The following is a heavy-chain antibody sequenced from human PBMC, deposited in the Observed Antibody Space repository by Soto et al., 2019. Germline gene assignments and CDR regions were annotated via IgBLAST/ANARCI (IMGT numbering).Heavy chain of an antibody. CDR2: IHYSGNT. Sequence: SETLSLTCTVSGGSISGHYWSWIRQPPGKGLEWIGYIHYSGNTNYNPSLKSRVTISVDTSKNQFSLKLSSVTAADTAVYFCAGGYSSSWYSYYYYGMDVWGQGTTVTVS. J-gene: IGHJ6*02. CDR3: AGGYSSSWYSYYYYGMDV. CDR1: GGSISGHY. D-gene: IGHD6-13*01. V-gene: IGHV4-59*03.